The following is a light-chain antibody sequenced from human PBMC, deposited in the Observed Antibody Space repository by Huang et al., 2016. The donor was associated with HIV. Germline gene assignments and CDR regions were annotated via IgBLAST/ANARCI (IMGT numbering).Light chain of an antibody. CDR1: QSISSNY. V-gene: IGKV3-20*01. CDR3: QQYGTSPPWT. Sequence: EIVLTQSPATLSLSPGERATLSCRASQSISSNYLAWYQQKPGQAPRLLIYDTFNRATGIPDMFSGSGSGTDFALTSSRLEPEDSAVYYCQQYGTSPPWTFGQGTKVEIK. J-gene: IGKJ1*01. CDR2: DTF.